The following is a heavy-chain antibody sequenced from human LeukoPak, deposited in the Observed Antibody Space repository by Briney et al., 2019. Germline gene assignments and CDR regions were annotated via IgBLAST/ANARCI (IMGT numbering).Heavy chain of an antibody. D-gene: IGHD2-21*01. CDR2: FYNSGNI. Sequence: NPSETLSLTCIVSGDSISSFYWNWIRQSAGKGLEWIGRFYNSGNIKYNPSRKSRVTISVDTSQKQFSLELSSVTAAATAVYYCTRDNPIAYYNNYGMDVWGQGITVTVSS. CDR3: TRDNPIAYYNNYGMDV. CDR1: GDSISSFY. V-gene: IGHV4-4*07. J-gene: IGHJ6*02.